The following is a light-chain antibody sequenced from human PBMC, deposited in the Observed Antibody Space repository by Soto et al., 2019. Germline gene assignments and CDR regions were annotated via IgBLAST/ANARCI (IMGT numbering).Light chain of an antibody. J-gene: IGKJ2*01. CDR1: QSVSSN. Sequence: EIVLTQSPGTLSLSPGERATLSCRASQSVSSNLAWYQQKPGQAPRLLIYGASSRATGIPDRFSGRGSGTDFTLTISRLEPEDFAVYYCQQYGGSPYTFGLGTKVDIK. V-gene: IGKV3-20*01. CDR2: GAS. CDR3: QQYGGSPYT.